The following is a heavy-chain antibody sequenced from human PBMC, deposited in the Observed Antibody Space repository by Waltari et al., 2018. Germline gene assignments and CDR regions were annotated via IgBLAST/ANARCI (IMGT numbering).Heavy chain of an antibody. Sequence: QVQLVQSGAEVKKPGASVKVSCKASGYTFTSYGISWVRQAPGQGLEWMGWISAYNGNTNYAQKLRCRVTMTTDTSTSTAYMELRSLRSDDTAVYYCARSGRRVPYYYDSSGSDYWGQGTLVTVSS. J-gene: IGHJ4*02. V-gene: IGHV1-18*01. D-gene: IGHD3-22*01. CDR3: ARSGRRVPYYYDSSGSDY. CDR2: ISAYNGNT. CDR1: GYTFTSYG.